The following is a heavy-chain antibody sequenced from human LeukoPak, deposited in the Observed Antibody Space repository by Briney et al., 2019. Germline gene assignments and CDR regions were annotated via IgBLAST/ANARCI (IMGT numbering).Heavy chain of an antibody. J-gene: IGHJ4*02. CDR2: INPNSGGT. V-gene: IGHV1-2*02. D-gene: IGHD3-22*01. CDR1: GYTFTGYY. CDR3: ARVFTRWGYDSSGYAGY. Sequence: ALVKVSCKASGYTFTGYYMHWVRQAPGQGLEWMGWINPNSGGTNYAQKFQGRVTMTRDTSISTAYMELSRLRSDDTAVYYCARVFTRWGYDSSGYAGYWGQGTLVTVSS.